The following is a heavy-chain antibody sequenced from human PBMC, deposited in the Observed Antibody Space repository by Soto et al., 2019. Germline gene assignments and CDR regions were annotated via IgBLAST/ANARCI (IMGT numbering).Heavy chain of an antibody. Sequence: PGGSLRLSCSDSGFTFGNFWIHWVRQAPGKGLEWVSTISSNSAYIYYTDALRGRFTISRDNAKNSLHLQMNSLRAEDTAVYYCTRDASRDSSARGWFDPWGPGTLVTVSS. V-gene: IGHV3-21*01. CDR2: ISSNSAYI. D-gene: IGHD6-13*01. J-gene: IGHJ5*02. CDR3: TRDASRDSSARGWFDP. CDR1: GFTFGNFW.